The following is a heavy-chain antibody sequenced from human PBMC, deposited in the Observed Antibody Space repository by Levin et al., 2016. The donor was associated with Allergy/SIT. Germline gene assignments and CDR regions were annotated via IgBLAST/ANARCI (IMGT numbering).Heavy chain of an antibody. D-gene: IGHD3-3*01. Sequence: SETLSLTCTVSGGSISSSSYYWGWIRQPPGKGLEWIGSIYYSGSTYYNPSLKSRVTISVDTSKNQFSLKLSSVTAADTAVYYCARHSGVGMISLLKLRFLEWTIMDVWGKGTTVTVSS. CDR3: ARHSGVGMISLLKLRFLEWTIMDV. V-gene: IGHV4-39*01. CDR2: IYYSGST. J-gene: IGHJ6*03. CDR1: GGSISSSSYY.